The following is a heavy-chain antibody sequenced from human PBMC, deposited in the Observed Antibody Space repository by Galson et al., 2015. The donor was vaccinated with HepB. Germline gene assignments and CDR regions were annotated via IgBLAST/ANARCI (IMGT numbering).Heavy chain of an antibody. V-gene: IGHV3-74*01. CDR2: INSDGSST. CDR1: GFTSSRYH. Sequence: SLRLSCAVSGFTSSRYHMNWVRQAPGKGLVWVSRINSDGSSTSYADSVKGRFTISRDNAKNTLYLQMNSLRAEDTAVYYCARDGGGVVIFGGGQGTLVTVSS. CDR3: ARDGGGVVIFG. J-gene: IGHJ4*02. D-gene: IGHD3-3*01.